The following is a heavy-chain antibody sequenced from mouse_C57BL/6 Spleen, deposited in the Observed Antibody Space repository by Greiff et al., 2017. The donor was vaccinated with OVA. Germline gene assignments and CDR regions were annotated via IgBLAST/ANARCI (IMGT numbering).Heavy chain of an antibody. V-gene: IGHV5-12*01. J-gene: IGHJ2*01. CDR1: GFPFSDYY. Sequence: QSGGSLKLSCAASGFPFSDYYMYWVRQTPEKRLEWVAYISNGGGSTYYPDTVKGRFTISRDNAKNTLYLQMSRLKSEDTAMYYCARQTVVARYFDYWGQGTTLTVSS. D-gene: IGHD1-1*01. CDR3: ARQTVVARYFDY. CDR2: ISNGGGST.